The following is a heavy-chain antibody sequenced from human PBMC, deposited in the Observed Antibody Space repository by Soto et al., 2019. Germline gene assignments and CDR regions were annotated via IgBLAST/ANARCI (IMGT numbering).Heavy chain of an antibody. D-gene: IGHD5-12*01. J-gene: IGHJ6*02. CDR3: ASGEWLLTYYYGMDV. CDR2: IWYDGSNK. CDR1: GFTFSSYG. Sequence: QVQLVESGGGVVQPGRSLRLSCAASGFTFSSYGMHWVRQAPGKGLEWVAVIWYDGSNKYYADSVKGRFTISRDNSKNTLYLQMNSLRAEDTAVSYCASGEWLLTYYYGMDVWGQGTTVTVSS. V-gene: IGHV3-33*01.